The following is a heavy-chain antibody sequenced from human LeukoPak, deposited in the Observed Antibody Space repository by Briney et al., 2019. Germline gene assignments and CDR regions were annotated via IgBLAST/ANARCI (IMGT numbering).Heavy chain of an antibody. J-gene: IGHJ6*03. V-gene: IGHV3-7*01. D-gene: IGHD2-15*01. CDR2: INQGESMI. CDR3: AKSEMYCYGGICYPFYYMDV. Sequence: GGSLRLSCAASGFRFSRYWMSWVRQAPGKGLEWVASINQGESMIWYVDSVKGRFTISRDNANNLLFLQMNYMRVEDTAVYYCAKSEMYCYGGICYPFYYMDVWGKGTTVTVSS. CDR1: GFRFSRYW.